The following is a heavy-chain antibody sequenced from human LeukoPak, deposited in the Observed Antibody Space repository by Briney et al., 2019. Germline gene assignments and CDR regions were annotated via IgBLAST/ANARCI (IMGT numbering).Heavy chain of an antibody. D-gene: IGHD2-2*01. V-gene: IGHV3-30*02. CDR2: IRYDGSNK. J-gene: IGHJ4*02. CDR3: AKPGYRSSTSCQRGNYFDY. Sequence: GGSLRLSCAASGFTFSSYGMHWVRQAPGKGLEWVAFIRYDGSNKYYADSVKGRFTISRDNSKNTLYLQMNSLRAEDTAVYYCAKPGYRSSTSCQRGNYFDYWGQGTLVTVSS. CDR1: GFTFSSYG.